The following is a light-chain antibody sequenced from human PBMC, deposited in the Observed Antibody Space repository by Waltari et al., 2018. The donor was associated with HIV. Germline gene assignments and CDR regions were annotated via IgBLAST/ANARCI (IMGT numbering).Light chain of an antibody. CDR3: QAWDSSTLV. V-gene: IGLV3-1*01. CDR1: KLGDKY. J-gene: IGLJ2*01. CDR2: QDS. Sequence: SYELTQPPSVSVSPGQTASITCSGDKLGDKYACWYQQKPGQSPVLVIYQDSKRPSGIPERFSGPNSGNTATLTISGTQAMDEADYYCQAWDSSTLVFGGGTKLTVL.